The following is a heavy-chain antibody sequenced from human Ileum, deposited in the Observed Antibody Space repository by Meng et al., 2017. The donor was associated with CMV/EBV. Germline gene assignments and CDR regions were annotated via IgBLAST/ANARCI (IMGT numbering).Heavy chain of an antibody. CDR2: VSVYNGR. CDR1: GYTFTNYD. D-gene: IGHD1-7*01. V-gene: IGHV1-18*01. CDR3: AKEWGGNYYFDH. Sequence: ASVKVSCKASGYTFTNYDISWVRQAPGQGLEWMGWVSVYNGRQVQGRVTMTRDTSTSTVYMELSSLRSEDTALYYSAKEWGGNYYFDHWGQGTLVTVSS. J-gene: IGHJ4*02.